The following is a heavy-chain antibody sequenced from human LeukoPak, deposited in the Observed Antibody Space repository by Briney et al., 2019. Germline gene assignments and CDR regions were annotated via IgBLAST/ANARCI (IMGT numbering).Heavy chain of an antibody. V-gene: IGHV4-39*01. CDR1: GGSISSSSYY. CDR2: IYYSGST. Sequence: SETLSLTCTVSGGSISSSSYYWGWIRRPPGKGLEWIGSIYYSGSTYYNPSLKSRVTISVDTSKNQFSLKLSPVTAADTAVYYCARHEIPAPSRIAVAFPSDYWGQGTLVTVSS. CDR3: ARHEIPAPSRIAVAFPSDY. J-gene: IGHJ4*02. D-gene: IGHD6-19*01.